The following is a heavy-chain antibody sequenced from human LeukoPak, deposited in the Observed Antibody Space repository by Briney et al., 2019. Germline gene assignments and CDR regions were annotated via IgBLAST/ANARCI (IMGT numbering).Heavy chain of an antibody. CDR3: ASQYSSSWGPFDY. CDR1: GFTFSSYS. V-gene: IGHV3-23*01. D-gene: IGHD6-13*01. J-gene: IGHJ4*02. CDR2: ISGSGGST. Sequence: GSLRLSCAASGFTFSSYSMNWVRQAPGKGLEWVSAISGSGGSTYYADSVKGRFTISRDNSKNTLYLQMNSLRAEDTAVYYCASQYSSSWGPFDYWGQGTLVTVSS.